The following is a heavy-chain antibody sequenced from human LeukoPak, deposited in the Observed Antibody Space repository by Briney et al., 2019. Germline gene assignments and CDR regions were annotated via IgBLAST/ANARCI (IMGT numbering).Heavy chain of an antibody. CDR3: AKDLSIVGASRFDY. Sequence: TGGSLRLSCAASGFTFSSYAMSWVRQAPGKGLEWVSAISGSGGSTYYADSVKGRFTISRDNSKNTPYPQMNSLRAEDTAVYYCAKDLSIVGASRFDYWGQGTLVTVSS. D-gene: IGHD1-26*01. V-gene: IGHV3-23*01. CDR1: GFTFSSYA. CDR2: ISGSGGST. J-gene: IGHJ4*02.